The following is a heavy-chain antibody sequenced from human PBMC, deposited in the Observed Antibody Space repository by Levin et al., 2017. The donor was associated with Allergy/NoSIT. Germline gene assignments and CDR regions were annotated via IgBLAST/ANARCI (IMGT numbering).Heavy chain of an antibody. D-gene: IGHD4-23*01. V-gene: IGHV5-51*01. J-gene: IGHJ1*01. CDR1: GYSFTSYW. Sequence: GESLKISCKGSGYSFTSYWIGWVRQVPGKGLEWMGIIYPGDSDTRYSPSFQGQVTISADKSISTAYLQWSSLKASDTAMYYCARTEEYGGNTEYFQHWGQGTLVTVSS. CDR3: ARTEEYGGNTEYFQH. CDR2: IYPGDSDT.